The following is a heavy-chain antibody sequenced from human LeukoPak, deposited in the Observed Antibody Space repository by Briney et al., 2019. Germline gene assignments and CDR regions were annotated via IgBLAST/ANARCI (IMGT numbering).Heavy chain of an antibody. CDR2: LNPSGGNT. D-gene: IGHD5-18*01. J-gene: IGHJ4*02. CDR1: GYTFIHDH. CDR3: ATVDTTMGVYVDY. V-gene: IGHV1-46*01. Sequence: ASVKVSCKASGYTFIHDHVHCVRQAPGQGLEWMGILNPSGGNTIYAPKFQGRLTMTRDTSTTTVYMELSSLRSEDTAVYYCATVDTTMGVYVDYWGQGALVTVSS.